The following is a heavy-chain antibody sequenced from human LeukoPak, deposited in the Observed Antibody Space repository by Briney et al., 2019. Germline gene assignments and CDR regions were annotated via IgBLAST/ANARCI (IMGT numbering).Heavy chain of an antibody. V-gene: IGHV3-20*04. J-gene: IGHJ4*02. CDR2: INWNGGST. Sequence: PGGSLRLSCAASGFTFDEYGMSWVRQAPGKGLEWVSGINWNGGSTGYADSVKGRFTISRDNAKNSLYLQMNSLRAEDTALYYCARLGYCSSTSCYMAPGFDYWGQGTLVTASS. D-gene: IGHD2-2*02. CDR3: ARLGYCSSTSCYMAPGFDY. CDR1: GFTFDEYG.